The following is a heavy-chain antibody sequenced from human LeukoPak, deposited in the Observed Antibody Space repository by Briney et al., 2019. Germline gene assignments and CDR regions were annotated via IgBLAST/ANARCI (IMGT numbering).Heavy chain of an antibody. CDR2: IKQDGSQK. Sequence: GGSLRLSCAASGFTFSLYWMSWVRQAPGKGLERVASIKQDGSQKYYGDSVKGRFTISRDNAKNSLYLQMNSLRAEDTAFYYCAKDDNSWSLDYWGQGTLVTVYS. CDR3: AKDDNSWSLDY. D-gene: IGHD6-13*01. J-gene: IGHJ4*02. V-gene: IGHV3-7*01. CDR1: GFTFSLYW.